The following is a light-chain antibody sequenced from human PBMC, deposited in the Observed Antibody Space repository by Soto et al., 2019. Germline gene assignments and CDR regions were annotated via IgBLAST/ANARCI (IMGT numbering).Light chain of an antibody. CDR1: SSDVGAYNY. V-gene: IGLV2-8*01. Sequence: QSVLTQPPSASGSPGQSVTISRTGTSSDVGAYNYVSWYQQHPGKAPKLMIYEVSKRPSGVPDRFSGSKSGNTASLTVSGLQAEDEADYYCSSHAGSNTYVFGNGTKVT. CDR2: EVS. CDR3: SSHAGSNTYV. J-gene: IGLJ1*01.